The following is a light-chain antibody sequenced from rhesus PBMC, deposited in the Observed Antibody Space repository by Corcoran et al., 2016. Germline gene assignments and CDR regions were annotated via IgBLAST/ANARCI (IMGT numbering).Light chain of an antibody. CDR3: QQYYSLPWT. CDR2: YAK. J-gene: IGKJ1*01. V-gene: IGKV1-32*01. CDR1: QGISSY. Sequence: DIQMTQSPSSLSASVGDTVTITCRASQGISSYLNWYQKKPGKAPNLLIDYAKRLESGVPSRFSGSGSGTEFTLTINSLQPEDFATYYWQQYYSLPWTFGQGTKVEIK.